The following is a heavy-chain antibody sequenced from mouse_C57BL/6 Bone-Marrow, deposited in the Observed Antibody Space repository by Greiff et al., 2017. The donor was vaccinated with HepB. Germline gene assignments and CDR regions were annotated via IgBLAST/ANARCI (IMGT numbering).Heavy chain of an antibody. Sequence: QVHVKQPGAELVRPGSSVKLSCKASGYTFTSYWMHWVKQRPIQGLEWIGNIDPSDSETHYNQKFKDKATLTVDKSSSTAYMQLSSLTSEDSAVYYCAREGELGRADYWGQGTTLTVSS. J-gene: IGHJ2*01. CDR1: GYTFTSYW. CDR2: IDPSDSET. D-gene: IGHD4-1*01. V-gene: IGHV1-52*01. CDR3: AREGELGRADY.